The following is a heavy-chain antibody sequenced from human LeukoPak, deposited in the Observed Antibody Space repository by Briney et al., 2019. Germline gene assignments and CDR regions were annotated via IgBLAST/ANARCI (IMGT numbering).Heavy chain of an antibody. Sequence: TPSETLSLTCTVSGGSISSYYWRWIRQPAGKGLEWIGRIYTSGSTNYNPSLKSRVTMSVDTSKSQFSLKLSSVTAADTAVYYCARDYYDSSGYQVFDYWGQGTLVTVSS. D-gene: IGHD3-22*01. CDR2: IYTSGST. CDR1: GGSISSYY. V-gene: IGHV4-4*07. J-gene: IGHJ4*02. CDR3: ARDYYDSSGYQVFDY.